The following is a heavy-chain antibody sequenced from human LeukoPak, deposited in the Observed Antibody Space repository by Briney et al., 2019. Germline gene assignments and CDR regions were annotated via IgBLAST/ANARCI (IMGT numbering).Heavy chain of an antibody. CDR1: GFTFSSYG. V-gene: IGHV3-33*01. J-gene: IGHJ6*03. CDR2: IWYDGSNK. D-gene: IGHD3-22*01. CDR3: ARDGGMEIVVVPHMDV. Sequence: GRSLRLSCAASGFTFSSYGMHWVRQAPGKGLEWVAVIWYDGSNKYYADSVKGRFTISRDNSKNTLYLQMNSLRAEDMAVYYCARDGGMEIVVVPHMDVWGKGTTVTVSS.